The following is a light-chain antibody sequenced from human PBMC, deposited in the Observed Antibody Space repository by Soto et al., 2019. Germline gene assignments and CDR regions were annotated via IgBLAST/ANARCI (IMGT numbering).Light chain of an antibody. CDR2: DVS. V-gene: IGKV1-5*01. J-gene: IGKJ1*01. Sequence: DIQMTQSPSTLSASVGDRAPITCRASQSISKWLAWYQQHPGKAPQLLMYDVSSLESGVPSRFSGSGSGTEFTLTISSLQSDDFATYYCQQYHSYRTFGQGTKVDIK. CDR3: QQYHSYRT. CDR1: QSISKW.